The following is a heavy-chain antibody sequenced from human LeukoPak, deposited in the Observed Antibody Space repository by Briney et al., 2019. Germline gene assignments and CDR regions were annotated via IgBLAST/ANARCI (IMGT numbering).Heavy chain of an antibody. CDR2: IEGRDDYK. CDR1: GITFSTYS. J-gene: IGHJ5*02. Sequence: GGPLRLSCAAPGITFSTYSMNWVRQAPGKGLEWVSSIEGRDDYKSYADSVKGRFTISRDNAKNLLYLEMNSLRVEDTALYYCAKDSGSSSGYESWFDPWGQGTLVTVSS. V-gene: IGHV3-21*04. D-gene: IGHD5-12*01. CDR3: AKDSGSSSGYESWFDP.